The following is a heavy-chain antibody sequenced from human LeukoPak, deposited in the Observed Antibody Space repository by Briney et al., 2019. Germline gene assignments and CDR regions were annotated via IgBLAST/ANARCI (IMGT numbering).Heavy chain of an antibody. CDR3: ASSKLSVWLSG. J-gene: IGHJ4*02. D-gene: IGHD5-12*01. Sequence: GGSLRLSCAASGYTFSDYYMSWIRQAPGKGLEWVSSISSSSSYIYYADFVKGRITISRDNANNSLYLQMNSTRADATVVYFSASSKLSVWLSGWGQGTLVTVSS. V-gene: IGHV3-11*03. CDR1: GYTFSDYY. CDR2: ISSSSSYI.